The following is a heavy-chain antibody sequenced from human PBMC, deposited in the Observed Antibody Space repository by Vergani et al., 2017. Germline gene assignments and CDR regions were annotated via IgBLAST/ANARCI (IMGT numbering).Heavy chain of an antibody. CDR1: GFTFSSYG. CDR3: ARGAYCSSTSCSPAEGYYYYMDV. D-gene: IGHD2-2*01. J-gene: IGHJ6*03. Sequence: QVQLVESGGGVVQPGRSLRLSCAASGFTFSSYGMHWARQAPGKGLDWVTVIWFDGSNKYYADSVKGRFTISRDNSKNTLYLQMNSLRAEDTAVYYCARGAYCSSTSCSPAEGYYYYMDVWGKGTTVTVSS. CDR2: IWFDGSNK. V-gene: IGHV3-33*01.